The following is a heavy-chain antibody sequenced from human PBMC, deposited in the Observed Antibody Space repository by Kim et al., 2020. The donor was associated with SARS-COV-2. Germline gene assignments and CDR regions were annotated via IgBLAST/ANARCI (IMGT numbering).Heavy chain of an antibody. V-gene: IGHV4-39*01. CDR2: IYYSGST. CDR1: GGFISSSSYY. D-gene: IGHD3-10*01. Sequence: SETLSLTCTVSGGFISSSSYYWGWIRQPPGKGLEWIGSIYYSGSTYYNPSLKSRVTISVDTSKNQFSLKLSSVTAADTAVYYCARSYYYGSGSDNFDYWGQGTLVTLSS. J-gene: IGHJ4*02. CDR3: ARSYYYGSGSDNFDY.